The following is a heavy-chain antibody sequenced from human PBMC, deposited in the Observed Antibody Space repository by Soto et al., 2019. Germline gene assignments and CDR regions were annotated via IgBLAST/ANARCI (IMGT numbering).Heavy chain of an antibody. D-gene: IGHD6-13*01. Sequence: ASVKVSCKASGYTFTSYYMHWVRQAPGQGLEWMGIINPSGGSTSYAQKFQGRVTMTRDTSTSTVYMELSSLRSEDTAVYYCARGVWAAAGTKSWFDPWGQGTLVTVSS. V-gene: IGHV1-46*01. CDR1: GYTFTSYY. CDR2: INPSGGST. J-gene: IGHJ5*02. CDR3: ARGVWAAAGTKSWFDP.